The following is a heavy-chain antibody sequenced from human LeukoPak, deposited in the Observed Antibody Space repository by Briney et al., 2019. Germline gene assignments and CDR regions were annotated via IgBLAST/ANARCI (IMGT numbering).Heavy chain of an antibody. CDR1: GFTVSSNY. J-gene: IGHJ4*02. Sequence: GGSLRLSCAASGFTVSSNYMSWVRQAPGKGLEWVSAISGSGGSTYYADSVKGRFTISRDNSKNTLYLQMNSLRAEDTAVYYCAKPKDSSSSVFDYWGQGTLVTVSS. V-gene: IGHV3-23*01. CDR3: AKPKDSSSSVFDY. D-gene: IGHD6-6*01. CDR2: ISGSGGST.